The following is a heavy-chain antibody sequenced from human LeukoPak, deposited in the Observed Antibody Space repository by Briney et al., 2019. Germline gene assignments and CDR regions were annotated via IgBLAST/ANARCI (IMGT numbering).Heavy chain of an antibody. J-gene: IGHJ4*02. CDR2: ISYVGSNK. Sequence: GGSLRLSCAASGFTFSSYAMHWVRPAPGRGLGWVAVISYVGSNKYDADSVKGRFTISRDNSKNTLYLQMNSLRAEDTAVYDSARDYVRGVFDYWGQGTLVTVSS. CDR1: GFTFSSYA. V-gene: IGHV3-30*04. CDR3: ARDYVRGVFDY. D-gene: IGHD3-10*02.